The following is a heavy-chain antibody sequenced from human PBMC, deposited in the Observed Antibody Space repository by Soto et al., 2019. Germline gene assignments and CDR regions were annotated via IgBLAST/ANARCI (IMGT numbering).Heavy chain of an antibody. CDR2: ISSGDDT. J-gene: IGHJ6*02. Sequence: GGSLRLSCAASGFIVSNNYMNWVRQAPGKGLEWVAVISSGDDTYYADFMKGRFTISRDNSKNEVYLQMDNLRAEDTAVYYCARNSSPGGMDVWGQGTTVTVSS. D-gene: IGHD6-13*01. CDR3: ARNSSPGGMDV. CDR1: GFIVSNNY. V-gene: IGHV3-53*01.